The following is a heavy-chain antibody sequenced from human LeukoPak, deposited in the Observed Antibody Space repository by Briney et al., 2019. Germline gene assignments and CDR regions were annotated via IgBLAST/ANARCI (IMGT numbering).Heavy chain of an antibody. Sequence: HAGGSLRLSCAASGFTFSSYAMSWVRQAPGKGLEWVSAISGSGGSTYYADSVEGRFTISRDNSKNTLYLQMNSLRAEDTAVYYCALGHGSGSYYIIRRFDYWGQGTLVTVSS. J-gene: IGHJ4*02. CDR2: ISGSGGST. D-gene: IGHD3-10*01. CDR3: ALGHGSGSYYIIRRFDY. V-gene: IGHV3-23*01. CDR1: GFTFSSYA.